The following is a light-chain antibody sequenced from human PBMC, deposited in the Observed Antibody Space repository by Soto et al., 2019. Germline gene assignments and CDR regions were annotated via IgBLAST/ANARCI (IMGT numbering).Light chain of an antibody. Sequence: EIVMTQSPATLSVSPGERATLSFSASQSVISNLAWYQQKPGQAPRLLIYGASSRATGIPDRFSGSGSGTDFTLTISRLEPEDFAVYYCQQYGSSPRTFGQGTKVDIK. J-gene: IGKJ1*01. CDR1: QSVISN. CDR2: GAS. CDR3: QQYGSSPRT. V-gene: IGKV3-20*01.